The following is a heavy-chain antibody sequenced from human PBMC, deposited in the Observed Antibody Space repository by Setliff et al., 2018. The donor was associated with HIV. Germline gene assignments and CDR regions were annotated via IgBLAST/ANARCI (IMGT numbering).Heavy chain of an antibody. Sequence: SETLSLTCTVSGGSISSYYWSWIRQPPGKGLEWIGYIYTSRGTNYNHSLRTRVIISVDTSNQFSLKLSSVTAADAAVYYCARSPSYISSWEYYFDYWGQGILVTVSS. J-gene: IGHJ4*02. V-gene: IGHV4-4*08. CDR2: IYTSRGT. D-gene: IGHD6-13*01. CDR3: ARSPSYISSWEYYFDY. CDR1: GGSISSYY.